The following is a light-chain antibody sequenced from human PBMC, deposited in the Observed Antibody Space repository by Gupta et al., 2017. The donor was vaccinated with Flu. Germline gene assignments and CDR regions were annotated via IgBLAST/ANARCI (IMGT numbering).Light chain of an antibody. CDR3: QQYGSSPQT. Sequence: EIVLTQSAGTLSLCPGERATLACRASQSVSSSYLAWYQQKAGQSPGLPIYGVSSRSTGLPDRFSGSGSGTDFTLTISRLEPEDFAVYYCQQYGSSPQTFGQGTKVEIK. CDR2: GVS. CDR1: QSVSSSY. V-gene: IGKV3-20*01. J-gene: IGKJ1*01.